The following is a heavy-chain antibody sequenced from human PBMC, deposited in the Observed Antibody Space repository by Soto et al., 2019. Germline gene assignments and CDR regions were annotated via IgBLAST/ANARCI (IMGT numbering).Heavy chain of an antibody. CDR3: ARDSGSPSSPFDY. J-gene: IGHJ4*02. CDR1: GYTFTYYH. Sequence: QVQLVQSGSDVKKPGASVKVSCKTSGYTFTYYHMHWVRQAPVQGLEWLGWINAGNGNTKYSQKFQARVTITRDTSANTAYRELSGLRSDDTDVYYCARDSGSPSSPFDYWGQGTLVTVSA. CDR2: INAGNGNT. D-gene: IGHD2-15*01. V-gene: IGHV1-3*01.